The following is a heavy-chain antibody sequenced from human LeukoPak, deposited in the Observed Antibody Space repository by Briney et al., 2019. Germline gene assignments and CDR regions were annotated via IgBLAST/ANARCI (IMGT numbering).Heavy chain of an antibody. D-gene: IGHD2-15*01. J-gene: IGHJ5*02. CDR3: ARDVNPCSGGSCYTNWFDP. CDR1: GYTFTGYY. CDR2: INPYSGGT. Sequence: ASVKVSCKASGYTFTGYYMHWVRQAPGQGLEWMGWINPYSGGTKYAQKFQGRVTMTRDTSISTAYMELSRLTSDDTAVYYCARDVNPCSGGSCYTNWFDPWGQGTLVTVSS. V-gene: IGHV1-2*02.